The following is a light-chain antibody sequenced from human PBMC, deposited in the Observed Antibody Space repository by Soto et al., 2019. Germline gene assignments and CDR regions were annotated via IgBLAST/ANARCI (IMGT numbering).Light chain of an antibody. V-gene: IGLV2-8*01. J-gene: IGLJ2*01. CDR3: GSYAGSNNVL. CDR1: SSDVGGSNY. Sequence: QSVLTQPPSASGSPGQSVTNSCTGTSSDVGGSNYVSWYQQHPGKAPKLMIYEVNKRPSGVPDRFSGSKSGNTASLTVSGLQAEDEAEYYCGSYAGSNNVLFGGGTQLTVL. CDR2: EVN.